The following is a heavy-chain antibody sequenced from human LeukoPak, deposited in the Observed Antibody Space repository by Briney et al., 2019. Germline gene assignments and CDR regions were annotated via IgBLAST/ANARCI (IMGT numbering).Heavy chain of an antibody. Sequence: GGSLRLSCAASGFTFSSYGMHWVRQAPGKGLEWVSGISWNSGSIGYADSVKGRFTISRDNAKNSLYLQMNSLRGEDTAVYYCARDPSSRGGFDYWGQGTLVTVSS. D-gene: IGHD6-13*01. CDR1: GFTFSSYG. CDR3: ARDPSSRGGFDY. V-gene: IGHV3-9*01. CDR2: ISWNSGSI. J-gene: IGHJ4*02.